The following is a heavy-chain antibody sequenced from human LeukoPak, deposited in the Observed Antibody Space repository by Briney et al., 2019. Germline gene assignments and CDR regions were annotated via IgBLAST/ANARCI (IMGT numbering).Heavy chain of an antibody. CDR3: ARDPGVVVTALQGGNWFDP. CDR2: ISAYNGNT. D-gene: IGHD2-21*02. V-gene: IGHV1-18*01. Sequence: ASVKVSCKASGYTFTSYGISWVRQAPGQGLEWMGWISAYNGNTNYAQKLQGRVTMTTDTSTSTAYVELRSLRSDDTAVYYCARDPGVVVTALQGGNWFDPWGQGTLVTVSS. CDR1: GYTFTSYG. J-gene: IGHJ5*02.